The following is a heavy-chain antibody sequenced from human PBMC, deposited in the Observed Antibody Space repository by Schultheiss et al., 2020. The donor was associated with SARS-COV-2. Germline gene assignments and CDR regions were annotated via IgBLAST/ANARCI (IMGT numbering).Heavy chain of an antibody. CDR1: GFTFSSYA. D-gene: IGHD1-7*01. Sequence: GGSLRLSCAASGFTFSSYAMHWVRQAPGKGLEWVAVISYDGSNKYYADSVKGRFTISRDNAKKSVFLQVDSLRPEDTAVYYCAKLHGPFDYWGQGTLVTVSS. V-gene: IGHV3-30*04. J-gene: IGHJ4*02. CDR3: AKLHGPFDY. CDR2: ISYDGSNK.